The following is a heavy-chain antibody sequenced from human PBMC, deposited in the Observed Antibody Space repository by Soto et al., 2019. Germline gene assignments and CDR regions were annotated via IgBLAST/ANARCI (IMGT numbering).Heavy chain of an antibody. CDR3: ARTPRVTDTTRRVSETMDV. CDR2: INPNSGGT. D-gene: IGHD1-7*01. CDR1: GYTFTGYY. Sequence: ASVKVSCKASGYTFTGYYMHWVRQAPGQGLEWMGWINPNSGGTNYAQKFQGRVTMTRDTSISTAYMELSRLRSDDTAVYYCARTPRVTDTTRRVSETMDVRGQGATATV. V-gene: IGHV1-2*02. J-gene: IGHJ6*02.